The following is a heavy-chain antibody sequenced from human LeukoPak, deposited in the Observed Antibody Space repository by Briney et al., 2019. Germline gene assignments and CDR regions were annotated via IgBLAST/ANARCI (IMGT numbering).Heavy chain of an antibody. CDR2: IYYSGST. Sequence: SETLSLTCTVSGGSISSYYWSWIRQPPGKGLERIGYIYYSGSTNYNPSLKSRVTISVDTSKNQFSLKLSSVTAADTAVYYCARTYDSSGYYYYYYYMDVWGKGTTVTVSS. CDR3: ARTYDSSGYYYYYYYMDV. J-gene: IGHJ6*03. V-gene: IGHV4-59*08. CDR1: GGSISSYY. D-gene: IGHD3-22*01.